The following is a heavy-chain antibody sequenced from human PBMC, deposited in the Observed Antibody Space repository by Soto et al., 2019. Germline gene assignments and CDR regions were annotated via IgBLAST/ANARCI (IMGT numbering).Heavy chain of an antibody. V-gene: IGHV4-61*08. CDR1: VGSVSSSGYY. Sequence: PSETLSLTCTFSVGSVSSSGYYWNWIRQPPGKGLEWIGYIFTGGTTNYNPSLNSRITISLDTSKNQFSLRLSSVTAADTAVYYCARSPRFCSGGKCNTRYFQHWGRGTLVTVSS. CDR3: ARSPRFCSGGKCNTRYFQH. J-gene: IGHJ1*01. CDR2: IFTGGTT. D-gene: IGHD2-15*01.